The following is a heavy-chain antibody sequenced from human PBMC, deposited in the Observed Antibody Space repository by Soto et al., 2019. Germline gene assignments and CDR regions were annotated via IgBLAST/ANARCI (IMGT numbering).Heavy chain of an antibody. J-gene: IGHJ6*02. V-gene: IGHV3-23*01. D-gene: IGHD3-3*01. CDR3: ARTYDFWSGYAGGGMDV. Sequence: GGSLRLSCAASGFTFSSYAMSWVRQAPGKGLEWVSAISGSGGSTYYADSVKGRFTISRDNSKNTLYLQMNSRRAEDTAVYYCARTYDFWSGYAGGGMDVWGQGTTVTVSS. CDR2: ISGSGGST. CDR1: GFTFSSYA.